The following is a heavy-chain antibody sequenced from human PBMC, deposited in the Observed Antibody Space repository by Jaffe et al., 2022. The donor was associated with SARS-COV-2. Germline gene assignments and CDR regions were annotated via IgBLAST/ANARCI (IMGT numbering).Heavy chain of an antibody. D-gene: IGHD1-26*01. V-gene: IGHV1-2*06. Sequence: QVQLVQSGAEVKKPGASVKVSCKASGYTFTGYYMHWVRQAPGQGLEWMGRINPNSGGTNYAQKFQGRVTMTRDTSISTAYMELSRLRSDDTAVYYCARALRSGSPLGWFDPWGQGTLVTVSS. J-gene: IGHJ5*02. CDR2: INPNSGGT. CDR3: ARALRSGSPLGWFDP. CDR1: GYTFTGYY.